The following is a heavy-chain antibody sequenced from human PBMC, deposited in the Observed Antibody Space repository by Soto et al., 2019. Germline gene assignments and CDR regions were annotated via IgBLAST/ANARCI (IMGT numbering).Heavy chain of an antibody. CDR3: ARDTRRYDFWSGYWYYYYYGMDV. CDR1: GYTFTSYG. CDR2: ISAYNGNT. V-gene: IGHV1-18*01. Sequence: ASVKVSCKASGYTFTSYGISWVRQAPGQGLEWMGWISAYNGNTNYAQKLQGRVTMTTDTSTSTAYMELRSLRSDDTAVYYCARDTRRYDFWSGYWYYYYYGMDVWGQGTTVTVSS. D-gene: IGHD3-3*01. J-gene: IGHJ6*02.